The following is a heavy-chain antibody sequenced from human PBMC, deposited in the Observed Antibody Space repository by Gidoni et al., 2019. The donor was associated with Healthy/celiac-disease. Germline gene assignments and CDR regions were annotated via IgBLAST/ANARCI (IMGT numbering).Heavy chain of an antibody. CDR2: IYYSGST. CDR3: ARWGHSSRYFDY. CDR1: GGSISSYY. V-gene: IGHV4-59*01. Sequence: QVQLQESGPGLVKPSETLSLTCTVSGGSISSYYRSWIRQPPGKGLEWIGYIYYSGSTNYNPSLKSRVTISVDTSKNQFSLKLSSVTAADTAVYYCARWGHSSRYFDYWGQGTLVTVSS. D-gene: IGHD6-19*01. J-gene: IGHJ4*02.